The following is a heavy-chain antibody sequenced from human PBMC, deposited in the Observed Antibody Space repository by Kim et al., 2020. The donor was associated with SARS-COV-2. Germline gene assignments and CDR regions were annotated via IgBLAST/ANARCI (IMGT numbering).Heavy chain of an antibody. J-gene: IGHJ3*02. CDR1: GYTFTSYG. CDR2: ISAYNGNT. D-gene: IGHD2-2*01. CDR3: ARDLFYRLNFIVVVPGSDAFDI. V-gene: IGHV1-18*01. Sequence: ASVKVSCKASGYTFTSYGISWVRQAPGQGLEWMGWISAYNGNTNYAQKLQGRVTMTTDTSTSTAYMELRSLRSDDTAVYYCARDLFYRLNFIVVVPGSDAFDIWGQGTMVTVSS.